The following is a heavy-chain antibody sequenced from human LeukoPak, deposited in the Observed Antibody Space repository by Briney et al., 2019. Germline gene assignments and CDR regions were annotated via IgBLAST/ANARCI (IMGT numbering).Heavy chain of an antibody. Sequence: GRSLRLSCAASGFTFSSYSMNWVRQAPGKGLEWVSSISSSSSYIYYTDSVKGRFTISRDNAKNSLYLHVNSLRAEDTAVYFCARDLNWGAGALDIWGQGTMVTVSS. D-gene: IGHD7-27*01. V-gene: IGHV3-21*01. CDR3: ARDLNWGAGALDI. J-gene: IGHJ3*02. CDR2: ISSSSSYI. CDR1: GFTFSSYS.